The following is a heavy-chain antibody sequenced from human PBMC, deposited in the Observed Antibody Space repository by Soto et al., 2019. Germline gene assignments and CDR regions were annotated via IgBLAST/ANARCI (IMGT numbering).Heavy chain of an antibody. CDR1: GFTFSDHY. Sequence: EVQLVESGGGLVQPGGSLRLSCAASGFTFSDHYMDWVRQAPGKGLEWVGRTRNKANSYTTEYAASVKGRFTISRAESKNALYLQMNSLKTEDTAVYYCARECWFGHRHAFAIWGQATMVTVSS. CDR2: TRNKANSYTT. J-gene: IGHJ3*02. V-gene: IGHV3-72*01. CDR3: ARECWFGHRHAFAI. D-gene: IGHD3-10*01.